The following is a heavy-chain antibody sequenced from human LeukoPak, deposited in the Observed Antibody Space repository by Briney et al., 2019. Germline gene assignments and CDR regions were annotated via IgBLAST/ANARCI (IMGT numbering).Heavy chain of an antibody. D-gene: IGHD4-17*01. V-gene: IGHV3-23*01. Sequence: PGGALRVSCAASRFTFRDYYMSWIRQAPGKGLEWVAAVSGSGGSTYYADSVKGRFTISRDNSKNTLYLQMNSLRAEDTAVYYCAKDKGDYVFDDWGQGTLVTVFS. CDR1: RFTFRDYY. J-gene: IGHJ4*02. CDR2: VSGSGGST. CDR3: AKDKGDYVFDD.